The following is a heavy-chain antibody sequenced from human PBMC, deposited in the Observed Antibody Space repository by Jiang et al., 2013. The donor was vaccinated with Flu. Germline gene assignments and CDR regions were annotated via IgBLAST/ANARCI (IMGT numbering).Heavy chain of an antibody. CDR3: ARATMTTVSRKGFDY. D-gene: IGHD4-17*01. V-gene: IGHV4-30-4*01. CDR1: GGSISSGDYY. CDR2: IYYSGST. Sequence: TLSLTCTVSGGSISSGDYYWSWIRQPPGKGLEWIGYIYYSGSTYYNPSLKSRVTISVDTSKNQFSLKLSSVTAADTAVYYCARATMTTVSRKGFDYWGQGTLVTVSS. J-gene: IGHJ4*02.